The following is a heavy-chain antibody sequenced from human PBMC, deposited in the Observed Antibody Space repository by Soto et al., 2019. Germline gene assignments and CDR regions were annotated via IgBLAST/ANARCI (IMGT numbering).Heavy chain of an antibody. V-gene: IGHV4-59*01. J-gene: IGHJ4*02. CDR3: ARDLAAVPRAFDY. D-gene: IGHD6-13*01. CDR1: GGSISSYF. CDR2: VYYTGTT. Sequence: PSETLSLTCTVSGGSISSYFYIWVRQPPGKGLEWIGPVYYTGTTDHNPSLKSRVTISVDTSKTQFSLNLRSVTAADTAVYYCARDLAAVPRAFDYWGRGTLVTVSS.